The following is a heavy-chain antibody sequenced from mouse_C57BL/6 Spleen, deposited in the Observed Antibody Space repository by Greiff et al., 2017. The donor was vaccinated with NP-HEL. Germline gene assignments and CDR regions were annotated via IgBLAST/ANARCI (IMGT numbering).Heavy chain of an antibody. Sequence: EVQGVESGGGLVKPGGSLKLSCAASGFTFSSYAMSWVRQTPEKRLEWVATISDGGSYTYYPDNVKGRFTISRDNAKNNLYLQMSHLKSEDTAMYYCARDPYDYDVGYAMDYWGQGTSVTVSS. CDR2: ISDGGSYT. V-gene: IGHV5-4*01. J-gene: IGHJ4*01. CDR3: ARDPYDYDVGYAMDY. CDR1: GFTFSSYA. D-gene: IGHD2-4*01.